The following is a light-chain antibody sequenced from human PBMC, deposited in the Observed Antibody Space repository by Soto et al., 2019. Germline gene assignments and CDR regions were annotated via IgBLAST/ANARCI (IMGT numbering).Light chain of an antibody. Sequence: DLQMTQSPSSLSASVGDRVTITCRASQTIIRYLNWYQQKPGRAPNLLIYAASSLHTGVPSRFSASGSGTEFTLTISSLQPVDSATYYCQQSYSTLFTFGPGTRVEIK. CDR1: QTIIRY. CDR3: QQSYSTLFT. J-gene: IGKJ3*01. CDR2: AAS. V-gene: IGKV1-39*01.